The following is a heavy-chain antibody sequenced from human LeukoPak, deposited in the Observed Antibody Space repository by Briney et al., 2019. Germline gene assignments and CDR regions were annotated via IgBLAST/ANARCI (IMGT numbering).Heavy chain of an antibody. CDR1: GFTCSSNA. J-gene: IGHJ3*02. V-gene: IGHV3-23*01. CDR3: AKDEYSGSYNGFDI. D-gene: IGHD1-26*01. Sequence: GGYLRRSCAASGFTCSSNARSWARHGPGKGLEGGSAISGSGGSTYYADSVKGRCTISRDNSKNTLYLQMNSLRAEDTAVYYCAKDEYSGSYNGFDIWGQGTMVTVSS. CDR2: ISGSGGST.